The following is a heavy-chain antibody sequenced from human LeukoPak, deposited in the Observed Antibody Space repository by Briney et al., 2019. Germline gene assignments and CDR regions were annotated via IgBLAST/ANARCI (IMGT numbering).Heavy chain of an antibody. D-gene: IGHD3-10*01. CDR2: ISWNSDTI. CDR3: AKVGGLGSCYKSPYFAY. J-gene: IGHJ4*02. CDR1: GFTFGDYA. V-gene: IGHV3-9*01. Sequence: GGSLRLSCAAAGFTFGDYAMHWVRQAPGKGLEWVSGISWNSDTIGYADSVKGRFTISRDTAKNSLYLQMNSLRPEDTALYYCAKVGGLGSCYKSPYFAYWGQGALVTVSS.